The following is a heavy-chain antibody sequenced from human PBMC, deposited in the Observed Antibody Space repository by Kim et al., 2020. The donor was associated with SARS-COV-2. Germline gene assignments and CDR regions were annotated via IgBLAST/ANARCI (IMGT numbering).Heavy chain of an antibody. Sequence: GGSLRLSCAASGFTSDDYAMHWVRQAPGKGLEWVSGISWNSGSIGYADSVKGRFTISRDNAKNSLYLQMNSLRAEDTALYYCAKDIHYGGVGSGRSDYYYACGMNVWGRGTTVTVSS. CDR3: AKDIHYGGVGSGRSDYYYACGMNV. J-gene: IGHJ6*02. V-gene: IGHV3-9*02. CDR2: ISWNSGSI. D-gene: IGHD3-10*01. CDR1: GFTSDDYA.